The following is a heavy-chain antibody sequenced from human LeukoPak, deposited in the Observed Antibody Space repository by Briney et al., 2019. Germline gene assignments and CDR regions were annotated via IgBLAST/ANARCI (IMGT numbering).Heavy chain of an antibody. J-gene: IGHJ4*02. CDR2: IRYDGSNK. Sequence: GGSLRLSCAASGFTFSSYGMHWVRQAPGKGLEWVAFIRYDGSNKYYADSVKGRFTISRDNSKNTLYLQMNSLRAEDTAVYYCARGSNLGIGAAGLFEYWGQGTLVTVSS. CDR3: ARGSNLGIGAAGLFEY. V-gene: IGHV3-30*02. D-gene: IGHD6-13*01. CDR1: GFTFSSYG.